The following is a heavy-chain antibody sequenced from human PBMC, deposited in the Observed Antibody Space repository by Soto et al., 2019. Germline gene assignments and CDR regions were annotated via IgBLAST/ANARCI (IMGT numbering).Heavy chain of an antibody. CDR1: GGTFSSYA. CDR2: IIPIFGTA. V-gene: IGHV1-69*12. D-gene: IGHD4-17*01. CDR3: ARERLPNQYYYYYYGMDV. J-gene: IGHJ6*02. Sequence: QVQLVQSGAEVKKPGYSVKVSCKASGGTFSSYAISWVRQAPGQGLEWMGGIIPIFGTANYAQKFQGRVTITADESTSTAYMELSSLRSEDTAVYYCARERLPNQYYYYYYGMDVWGQGTTVTVSS.